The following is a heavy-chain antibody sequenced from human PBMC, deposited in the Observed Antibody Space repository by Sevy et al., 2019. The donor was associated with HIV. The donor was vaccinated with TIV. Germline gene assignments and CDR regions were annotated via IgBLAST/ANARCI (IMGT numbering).Heavy chain of an antibody. D-gene: IGHD5-18*01. V-gene: IGHV5-51*01. CDR2: IYPGDSDT. Sequence: GESLKISCKGSGYSFTTYWIGWVRQMPGKGLEWMGIIYPGDSDTRHSPSFQGQVTISADKSIITAYLQWGSLKASDTAMYYCARGYCYGPYYFDYWGQGTLVTVSS. J-gene: IGHJ4*02. CDR3: ARGYCYGPYYFDY. CDR1: GYSFTTYW.